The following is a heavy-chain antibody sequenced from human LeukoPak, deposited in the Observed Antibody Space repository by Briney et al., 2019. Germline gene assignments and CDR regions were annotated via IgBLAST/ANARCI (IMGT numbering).Heavy chain of an antibody. V-gene: IGHV3-30*02. J-gene: IGHJ4*02. D-gene: IGHD3-16*02. Sequence: PGGSLRLSCAASGFTVTRYGMHWVRQAPGKGLEWVAFIRYDGSDKYFADSVKGRFTISRDDSKNIMFLQMNSLRAEDTAVYYCGKDFFGDYFWGTYRAIDYWGQGTLVTVSS. CDR2: IRYDGSDK. CDR1: GFTVTRYG. CDR3: GKDFFGDYFWGTYRAIDY.